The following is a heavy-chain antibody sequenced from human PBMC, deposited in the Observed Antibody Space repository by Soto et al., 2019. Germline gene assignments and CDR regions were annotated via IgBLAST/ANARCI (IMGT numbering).Heavy chain of an antibody. Sequence: QVQLVQSGAEVKKPGSSVRVSCKASGATLNSFINYGITWVRQAPGQGLEYMGGIIPVFGAANHAQKFQGRVPISAHEATRTGNIELSSLRSNDTAVYYCARGAATKLLVLKYDALEIWGQGTMVTVSS. CDR3: ARGAATKLLVLKYDALEI. CDR1: GATLNSFINYG. V-gene: IGHV1-69*12. D-gene: IGHD5-12*01. J-gene: IGHJ3*02. CDR2: IIPVFGAA.